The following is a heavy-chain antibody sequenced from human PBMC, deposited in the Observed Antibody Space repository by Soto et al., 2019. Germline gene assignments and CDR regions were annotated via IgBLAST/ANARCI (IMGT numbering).Heavy chain of an antibody. D-gene: IGHD2-8*01. CDR3: ARTHWVYGTEY. Sequence: QVKLQESGPGLMKPSETLSLTCTVSGGSMTGYFWTWIRQPAGKGLEWIGHVYNSGNTDYNPSLESRITMAVDTSKQQFSLKVKSVTSADTAMYYCARTHWVYGTEYWGQGTLVTVSS. J-gene: IGHJ4*02. V-gene: IGHV4-4*07. CDR1: GGSMTGYF. CDR2: VYNSGNT.